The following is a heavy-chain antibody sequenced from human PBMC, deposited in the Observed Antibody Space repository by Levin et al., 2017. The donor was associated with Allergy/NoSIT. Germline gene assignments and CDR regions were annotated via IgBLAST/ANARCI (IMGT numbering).Heavy chain of an antibody. Sequence: PGESLKISCAASGFTLSDYYIDWVRQAPGKGLEWVGRSRNKANSYTTEYAASVKGRFTISREDSRTSMSLFLQMNSLRTEDTAVYYCAKVVGSGWSKSYFDYWGQGALVTVSS. J-gene: IGHJ4*02. CDR3: AKVVGSGWSKSYFDY. D-gene: IGHD6-13*01. CDR1: GFTLSDYY. V-gene: IGHV3-72*01. CDR2: SRNKANSYTT.